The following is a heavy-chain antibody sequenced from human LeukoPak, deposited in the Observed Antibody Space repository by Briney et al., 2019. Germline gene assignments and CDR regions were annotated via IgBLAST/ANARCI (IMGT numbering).Heavy chain of an antibody. V-gene: IGHV3-7*01. Sequence: GGSLRLSCAASGFTFSSYWMSWVRQAPGKGLEWVANIKKDGSEKYYVDSVKGRFTISRDNAKKSLYLQMNILRAEDTAVYYCARNGIVGAGYYFDYWGQGTLVTVSS. D-gene: IGHD1-26*01. CDR3: ARNGIVGAGYYFDY. CDR2: IKKDGSEK. CDR1: GFTFSSYW. J-gene: IGHJ4*02.